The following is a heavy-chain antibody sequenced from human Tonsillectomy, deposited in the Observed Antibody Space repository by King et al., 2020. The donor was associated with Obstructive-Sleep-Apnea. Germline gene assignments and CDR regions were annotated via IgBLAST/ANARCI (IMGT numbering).Heavy chain of an antibody. D-gene: IGHD2-15*01. CDR3: ARSGIGVVLAYYYYYGMDV. Sequence: VQLVESGGGLVQPGGSLRLSCAASGFTFSRYSMNWVRQALGKGLDWGSYISSSSSTIYYADSVKGLFTISRDNAKNSLYLQMNILRAEDTAVYYCARSGIGVVLAYYYYYGMDVWGQGTTVTVSS. V-gene: IGHV3-48*04. J-gene: IGHJ6*02. CDR2: ISSSSSTI. CDR1: GFTFSRYS.